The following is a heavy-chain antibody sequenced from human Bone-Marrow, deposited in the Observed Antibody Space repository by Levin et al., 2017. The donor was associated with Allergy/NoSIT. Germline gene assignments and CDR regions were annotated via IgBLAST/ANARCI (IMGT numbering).Heavy chain of an antibody. V-gene: IGHV3-23*01. CDR1: GFTFSRYA. J-gene: IGHJ4*02. CDR3: AKVPCSGDCYLVDY. CDR2: ITSSGGST. Sequence: GGSLRLSCAASGFTFSRYAMSWVRQAPGKGLDWVSTITSSGGSTYYAASVKGRFTISRDNSKTTLYLQMNSLRAEDTAVYYCAKVPCSGDCYLVDYWGQGSLVTVSS. D-gene: IGHD2-21*02.